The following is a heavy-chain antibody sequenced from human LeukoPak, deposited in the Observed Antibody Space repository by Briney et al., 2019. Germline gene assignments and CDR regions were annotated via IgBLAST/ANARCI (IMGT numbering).Heavy chain of an antibody. Sequence: ASVKVSFKASGYTFTSYGISWVRQAPGQGLEWMGWISAYNGNTNYAQKLQGRVTMTTDTSTSTAYMELRSLRSDDTAVYYCARDPYSSGWYGDPYYYYGMDVWGQRTTVTVSS. CDR2: ISAYNGNT. V-gene: IGHV1-18*01. CDR1: GYTFTSYG. CDR3: ARDPYSSGWYGDPYYYYGMDV. D-gene: IGHD6-19*01. J-gene: IGHJ6*02.